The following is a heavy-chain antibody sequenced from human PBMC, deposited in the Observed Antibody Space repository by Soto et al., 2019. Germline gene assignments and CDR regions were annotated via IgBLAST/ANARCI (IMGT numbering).Heavy chain of an antibody. CDR2: IIPIFGTA. D-gene: IGHD3-10*01. CDR3: ARGGITMVRVAADNYYYYYGMDV. Sequence: SVKVSCKASGGTFSSYAISWVRQAPGQGLEWMGGIIPIFGTANYAQKFQGRVTITADESTSTAYMELSSLRSEDTAVYYCARGGITMVRVAADNYYYYYGMDVWGQGTTVTVSS. CDR1: GGTFSSYA. V-gene: IGHV1-69*13. J-gene: IGHJ6*02.